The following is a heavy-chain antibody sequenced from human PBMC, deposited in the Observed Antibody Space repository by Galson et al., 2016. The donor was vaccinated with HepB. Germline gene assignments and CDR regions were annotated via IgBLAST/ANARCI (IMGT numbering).Heavy chain of an antibody. CDR3: ARVDYDFWSGSDYYYYVDV. D-gene: IGHD3-3*01. J-gene: IGHJ6*03. CDR2: IYYSGST. CDR1: GGSISSGGNY. Sequence: TLSLTCTVSGGSISSGGNYWSWVRQHPGGGLEWIAFIYYSGSTSYNPSLESRVTISVDTSKNQFSLKLSSVTAADTAVYYCARVDYDFWSGSDYYYYVDVWGKGTTLTVSS. V-gene: IGHV4-31*03.